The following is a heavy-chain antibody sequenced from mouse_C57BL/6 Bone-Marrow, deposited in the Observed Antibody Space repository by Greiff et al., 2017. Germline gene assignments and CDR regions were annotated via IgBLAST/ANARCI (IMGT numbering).Heavy chain of an antibody. CDR3: ASYYGNSDWYFDV. CDR1: GYTFTSYW. J-gene: IGHJ1*03. Sequence: QVQLQQPGAELVKPGASVTLSCKASGYTFTSYWMHWVKQRPGQGLEWIGMIHPNSGSTNYNEKFKSKATLTVDKSSSTAYMQLSSLTSEDSAVYYCASYYGNSDWYFDVWGRGTAVTVTS. V-gene: IGHV1-64*01. D-gene: IGHD2-1*01. CDR2: IHPNSGST.